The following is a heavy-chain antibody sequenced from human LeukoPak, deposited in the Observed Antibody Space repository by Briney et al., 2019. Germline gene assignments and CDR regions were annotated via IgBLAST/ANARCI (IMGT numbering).Heavy chain of an antibody. CDR1: GFTFSSYA. Sequence: GGSLRLSCATSGFTFSSYAMHWVRQAPGKGLEWVAVIAYDGSNKYYADSVKGRFTISRDNSKNTLYLQMNSLRAEDTAVYYCARDLSGSMLDWGQGTLVTVSS. CDR2: IAYDGSNK. D-gene: IGHD5-12*01. CDR3: ARDLSGSMLD. V-gene: IGHV3-30*01. J-gene: IGHJ4*02.